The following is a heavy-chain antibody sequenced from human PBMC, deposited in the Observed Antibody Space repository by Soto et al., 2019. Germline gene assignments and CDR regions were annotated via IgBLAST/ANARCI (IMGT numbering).Heavy chain of an antibody. J-gene: IGHJ1*01. CDR1: GFTFSSYA. CDR3: ARDESSSSWYFQH. CDR2: ISYDGSNK. V-gene: IGHV3-30-3*01. D-gene: IGHD6-13*01. Sequence: EGSLRLSCAASGFTFSSYAMHWVRQAPGKGLEWVAVISYDGSNKYYADSVKGRFTISRDNSKNTLYLQMNSLRAEDTAVYYCARDESSSSWYFQHWGQGTRVTGSS.